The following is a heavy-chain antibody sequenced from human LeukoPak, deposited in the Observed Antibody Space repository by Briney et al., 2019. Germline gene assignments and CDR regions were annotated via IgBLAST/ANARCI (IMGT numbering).Heavy chain of an antibody. CDR2: INSDGSGT. V-gene: IGHV3-74*01. Sequence: GGSLRLSCAASGFTFNNYWMHWVRQVPGKGLMWVSRINSDGSGTTYADSVKGRFTISRDNAKNTLYLQMNSLRAEDTAVYYCARTPVLRWFGGAFDIWGQGTMVTVSS. J-gene: IGHJ3*02. D-gene: IGHD3-10*01. CDR3: ARTPVLRWFGGAFDI. CDR1: GFTFNNYW.